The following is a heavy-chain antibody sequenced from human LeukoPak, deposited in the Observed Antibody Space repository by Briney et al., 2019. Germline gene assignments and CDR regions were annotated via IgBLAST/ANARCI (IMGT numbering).Heavy chain of an antibody. CDR2: IAAYSGNT. J-gene: IGHJ6*02. V-gene: IGHV1-18*01. D-gene: IGHD1-26*01. CDR1: GYTFSNYG. Sequence: ASVKVSCKASGYTFSNYGLNWVRQVPGQGLEWMGRIAAYSGNTNYAAKFQGRVTITRDTSASTAYMELSSLRSEDTAVYYCAGSGSYFDYYYGMDVWGQGTTVTVSS. CDR3: AGSGSYFDYYYGMDV.